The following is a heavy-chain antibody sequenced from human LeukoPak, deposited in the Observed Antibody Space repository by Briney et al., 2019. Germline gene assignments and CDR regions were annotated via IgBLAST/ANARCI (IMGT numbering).Heavy chain of an antibody. J-gene: IGHJ5*02. Sequence: GGSLRLSCAASGFTFSSYAMSWVRQAPGKGLEWVSAISGSGGSTYYADSVKGRFTISRDNSKNTLYLQMNSLRAEDTAVYYCAKDREPYDFWSGYANWFDPWGQGTLVTVSS. CDR3: AKDREPYDFWSGYANWFDP. D-gene: IGHD3-3*01. CDR2: ISGSGGST. CDR1: GFTFSSYA. V-gene: IGHV3-23*01.